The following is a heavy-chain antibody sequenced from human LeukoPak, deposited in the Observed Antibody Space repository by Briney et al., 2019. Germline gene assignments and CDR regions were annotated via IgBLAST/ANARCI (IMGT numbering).Heavy chain of an antibody. J-gene: IGHJ6*03. V-gene: IGHV5-51*01. CDR2: IYPGDSDT. CDR3: ARHISSGSYYYYYYMDV. D-gene: IGHD1-26*01. Sequence: GESLKISCKGSGYSFTSYWIGWVRQMPGKDLEWMGIIYPGDSDTRYSPSFQGQVTISADKSISTAYLQWSSLKASDTAMYYCARHISSGSYYYYYYMDVWGKGTTVTVSS. CDR1: GYSFTSYW.